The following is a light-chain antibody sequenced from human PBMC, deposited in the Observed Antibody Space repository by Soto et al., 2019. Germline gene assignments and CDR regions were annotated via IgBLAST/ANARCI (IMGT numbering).Light chain of an antibody. CDR1: QSVSSY. V-gene: IGKV3-11*01. CDR2: DAS. J-gene: IGKJ4*01. Sequence: EIVLTQSPATLSLSPGERATLSCRASQSVSSYLAWYQQKPGQAPRLLIYDASNRATGIPARFSGSGSGTDFTLTISSLETEDFAVYYCQQRSNWPRLTFGGGTKMEIK. CDR3: QQRSNWPRLT.